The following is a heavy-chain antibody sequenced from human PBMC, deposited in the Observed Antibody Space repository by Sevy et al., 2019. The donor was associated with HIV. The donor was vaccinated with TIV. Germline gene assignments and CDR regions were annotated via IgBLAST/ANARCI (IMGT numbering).Heavy chain of an antibody. CDR2: ISSSSSTI. D-gene: IGHD6-19*01. Sequence: GGSLRLSCAASGFTFSSYSMNWVRQAPGKGLEWVSYISSSSSTIYYADSVKGRFTISRDNAKNSLYLQMNSLRAEDTAVYYCARDNMYSSGNSDYWGQGTLVTVSS. V-gene: IGHV3-48*01. CDR1: GFTFSSYS. CDR3: ARDNMYSSGNSDY. J-gene: IGHJ4*02.